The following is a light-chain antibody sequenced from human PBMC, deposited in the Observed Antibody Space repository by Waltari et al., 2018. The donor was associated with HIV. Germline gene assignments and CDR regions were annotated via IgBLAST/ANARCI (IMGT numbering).Light chain of an antibody. V-gene: IGKV1-39*01. CDR3: QQFSSHPIT. CDR2: GAS. CDR1: QSINEY. J-gene: IGKJ4*01. Sequence: DIQMTQSPSSVSASVGDRVTITCRASQSINEYLNWYQQKPGKAPSLLIYGASNSQAGVPSRISGSGSGTDFTLTISRLQPEDLATYYCQQFSSHPITFGGGTKVEIK.